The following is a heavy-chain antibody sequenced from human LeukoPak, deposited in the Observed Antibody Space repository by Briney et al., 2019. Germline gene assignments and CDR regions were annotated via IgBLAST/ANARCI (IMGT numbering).Heavy chain of an antibody. V-gene: IGHV3-33*01. Sequence: PGGSLRLSCAASGFTFSNYGMHWVRQAPGKGLEWVTVIWSDGITKYYADSVKGRFTISRDNSKNVLYSQMNSLRAEDTAVYYCARQFYLRRNWNYAFDSWGQGTLVTVSS. CDR1: GFTFSNYG. J-gene: IGHJ4*02. CDR3: ARQFYLRRNWNYAFDS. CDR2: IWSDGITK. D-gene: IGHD1-7*01.